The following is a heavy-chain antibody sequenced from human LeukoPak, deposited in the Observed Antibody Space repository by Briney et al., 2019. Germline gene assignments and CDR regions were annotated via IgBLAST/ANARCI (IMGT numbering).Heavy chain of an antibody. CDR3: ARGYCSSPSCPPLYGMDV. CDR1: GYTFTSYA. Sequence: ASVKVSCKASGYTFTSYAMHWVRQAPGQRLEWMGWINAGTGNTKYSQKFQGRVTITRDTSASTAYMELSSLRSEDTAVYYCARGYCSSPSCPPLYGMDVWGKGTTVTVSS. V-gene: IGHV1-3*01. D-gene: IGHD2-2*01. J-gene: IGHJ6*04. CDR2: INAGTGNT.